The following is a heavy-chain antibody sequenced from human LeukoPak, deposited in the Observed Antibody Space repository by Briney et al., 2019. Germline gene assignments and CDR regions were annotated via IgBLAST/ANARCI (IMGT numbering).Heavy chain of an antibody. CDR2: ISGSGGST. Sequence: PGGSLRLSCAASGFTFSSYAMSWVRQAPGKGLEWVSAISGSGGSTYYADSVKGRFTISRNNSKNTLSLQMNSLRAEDTAVYYCAKRSGVSYGYFDYWGQGTLVTVSS. J-gene: IGHJ4*02. CDR1: GFTFSSYA. V-gene: IGHV3-23*01. CDR3: AKRSGVSYGYFDY. D-gene: IGHD1-26*01.